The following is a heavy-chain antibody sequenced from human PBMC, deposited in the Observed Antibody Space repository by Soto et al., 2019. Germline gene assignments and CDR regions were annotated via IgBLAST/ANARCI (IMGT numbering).Heavy chain of an antibody. V-gene: IGHV3-15*07. CDR1: GFTFSNAW. CDR3: TTQPIDYGDYSVY. Sequence: PGGSLRLSYAASGFTFSNAWMNWVRQAPGKGLEWVGRIKSKTDGGTTDYAAPVKGRFTISRDDSKNTLYLQMNSLKTEDTAVYYCTTQPIDYGDYSVYWGQGTLVTVSS. J-gene: IGHJ4*02. D-gene: IGHD4-17*01. CDR2: IKSKTDGGTT.